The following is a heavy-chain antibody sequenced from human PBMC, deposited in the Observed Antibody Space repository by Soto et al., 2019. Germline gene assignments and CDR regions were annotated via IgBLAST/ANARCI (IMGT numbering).Heavy chain of an antibody. CDR1: GFSLSSTRVA. V-gene: IGHV2-5*02. CDR3: AHSVVAGLGYYFDY. D-gene: IGHD6-19*01. CDR2: IYWDDDT. J-gene: IGHJ4*02. Sequence: QITLKEAGPTLVKPTQTLTLTCTFSGFSLSSTRVAVRWIRQPPGKALEWLALIYWDDDTRYSPFLKSRLTITKDTPQNQVVRTMTNMDPVDTATYYCAHSVVAGLGYYFDYWGQGPLVTVSS.